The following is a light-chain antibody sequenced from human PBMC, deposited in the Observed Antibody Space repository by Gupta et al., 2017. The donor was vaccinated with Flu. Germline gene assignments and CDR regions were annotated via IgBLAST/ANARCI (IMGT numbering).Light chain of an antibody. CDR3: SSYTNANTVVV. CDR2: EVS. J-gene: IGLJ2*01. V-gene: IGLV2-14*01. CDR1: SSDIGGYDY. Sequence: IAICWTGTSSDIGGYDYVSWYQQHPGNAPKLMLFEVSRRPAGIADRFSGSRSGNTASLTISGLLAEDEAFYYCSSYTNANTVVVFGGGTKVTVL.